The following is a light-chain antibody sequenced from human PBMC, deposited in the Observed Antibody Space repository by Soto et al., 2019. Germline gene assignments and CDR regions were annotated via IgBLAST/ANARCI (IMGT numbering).Light chain of an antibody. CDR2: DAS. Sequence: EIVLTQSPATLSLSPGERATLSCRASQSVSSYLAWYHQKPGQAPSLLVYDASTRATDIPARCSGSGSGTDVTLTISSLEPEDYAVYYCQQHDNSRSTFGQGTKVDIK. CDR1: QSVSSY. J-gene: IGKJ1*01. V-gene: IGKV3-11*01. CDR3: QQHDNSRST.